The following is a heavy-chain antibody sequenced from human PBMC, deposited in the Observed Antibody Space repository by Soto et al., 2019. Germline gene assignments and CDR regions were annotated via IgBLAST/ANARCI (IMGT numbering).Heavy chain of an antibody. CDR3: ARRGYSSSWYSSVRGYYYYGMDV. J-gene: IGHJ6*02. CDR2: IDPSDSYT. D-gene: IGHD6-13*01. V-gene: IGHV5-10-1*01. CDR1: VYSFTSYW. Sequence: PGESLKISCKGSVYSFTSYWISWVRQMPGKGLEWMGRIDPSDSYTNYSPSFQGHVTISADKSISTAYLQWSSLKASDTAMYYCARRGYSSSWYSSVRGYYYYGMDVWGQGTTVTVS.